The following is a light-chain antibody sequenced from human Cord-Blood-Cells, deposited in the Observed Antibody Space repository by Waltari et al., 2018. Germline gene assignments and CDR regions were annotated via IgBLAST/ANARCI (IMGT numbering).Light chain of an antibody. CDR3: QQYGSSPLT. Sequence: EVALTQSPATPSLSPGESATLSCGASQSVSSSCLAWYQQKPGLAPRLLIYDASSRATCSPDRCSGSGSGTDFTLTISRLGPEDCAVYYCQQYGSSPLTFGGGTKVEIK. J-gene: IGKJ4*01. V-gene: IGKV3D-20*01. CDR2: DAS. CDR1: QSVSSSC.